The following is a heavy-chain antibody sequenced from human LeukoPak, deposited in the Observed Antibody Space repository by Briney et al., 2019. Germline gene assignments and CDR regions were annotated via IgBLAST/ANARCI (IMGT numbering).Heavy chain of an antibody. CDR3: AKERQYGIAAAGDYYYGMAV. CDR1: GFTFSSDA. CDR2: ISGSGGGT. J-gene: IGHJ6*02. D-gene: IGHD6-13*01. Sequence: PGGTLRLSCAASGFTFSSDAMSWVRQAPRSGLEWDSAISGSGGGTYYADSVQGRFTTSRDNSKNTQYLQMNSLRAEDTGLDYCAKERQYGIAAAGDYYYGMAVWGQGTTVTVSS. V-gene: IGHV3-23*01.